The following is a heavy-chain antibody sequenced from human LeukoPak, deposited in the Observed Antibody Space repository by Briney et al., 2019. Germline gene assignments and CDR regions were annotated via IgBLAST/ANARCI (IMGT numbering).Heavy chain of an antibody. Sequence: GASVKVSCKASGYTFTAYYMHWVRQAPGQGFEWMGWINPNSGGTNYAQKLQGRVTMTTDTSTSTAYMELRSLRSDDTAVYYCARRDLVRGVSPYDYWGQGTLVTVSS. CDR2: INPNSGGT. J-gene: IGHJ4*02. D-gene: IGHD3-10*01. CDR1: GYTFTAYY. V-gene: IGHV1-2*02. CDR3: ARRDLVRGVSPYDY.